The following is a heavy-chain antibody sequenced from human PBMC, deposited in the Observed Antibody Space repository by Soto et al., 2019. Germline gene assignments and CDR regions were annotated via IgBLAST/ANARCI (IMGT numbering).Heavy chain of an antibody. CDR2: MNPNSGNT. CDR1: GYTFTSYD. J-gene: IGHJ4*02. CDR3: AREGTIRGDDY. Sequence: QVQLVQSGAEVKKPGASVRVSCKASGYTFTSYDINWVRQATGQGLEWMGWMNPNSGNTGYAQKFQGRVTXTXXNSISTAYMELSSLRSEDTAVYYCAREGTIRGDDYWGQGTLVTVSS. D-gene: IGHD2-2*02. V-gene: IGHV1-8*01.